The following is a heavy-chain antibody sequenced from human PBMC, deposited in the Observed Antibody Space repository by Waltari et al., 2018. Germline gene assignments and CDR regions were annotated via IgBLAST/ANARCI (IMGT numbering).Heavy chain of an antibody. CDR1: GFTFRNYW. V-gene: IGHV3-74*03. J-gene: IGHJ6*02. CDR2: INSDGSGT. CDR3: VRDDPGYGLDV. D-gene: IGHD7-27*01. Sequence: DVQLVESGGGLVHPGESLRLSCAASGFTFRNYWRHWVRRAPGKGLGWLSHINSDGSGTSSADSVKGRFTISRDNARNTLFLQMTSLRAEDTAVYFCVRDDPGYGLDVWGQGTTVTVSS.